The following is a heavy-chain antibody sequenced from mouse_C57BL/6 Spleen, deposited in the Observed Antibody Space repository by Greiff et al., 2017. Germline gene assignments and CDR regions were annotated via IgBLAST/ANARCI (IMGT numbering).Heavy chain of an antibody. Sequence: EVMLVESGGDLVKPGGSLKLSCAASGFTFSSYGMSWVRQTPDKRLEWVATISSGGSYTYYLDSVKGRFTISRDNAKNTLYLQMSSLKSEDTAMYYCARDGTDFDYWGQGTTLTVSS. J-gene: IGHJ2*01. D-gene: IGHD4-1*01. CDR2: ISSGGSYT. CDR3: ARDGTDFDY. CDR1: GFTFSSYG. V-gene: IGHV5-6*01.